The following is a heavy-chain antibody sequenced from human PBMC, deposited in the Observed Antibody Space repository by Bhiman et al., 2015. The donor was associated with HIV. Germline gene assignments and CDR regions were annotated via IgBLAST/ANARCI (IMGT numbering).Heavy chain of an antibody. V-gene: IGHV3-21*01. CDR3: ARGAPDGYTFVNY. Sequence: EVQLVESGGGLVKPGGSLRLSCAVSGFTFSTYSMIWVRQAPGKGLEWVSSISGSSSYIYYADSMKGRFNTSRDNAKNSLYLQMTSLRAEDTAVYYCARGAPDGYTFVNYWGQGTLVTVSS. CDR2: ISGSSSYI. CDR1: GFTFSTYS. J-gene: IGHJ4*02. D-gene: IGHD5-24*01.